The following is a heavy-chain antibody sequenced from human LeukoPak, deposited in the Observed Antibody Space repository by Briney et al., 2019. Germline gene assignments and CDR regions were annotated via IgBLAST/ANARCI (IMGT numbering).Heavy chain of an antibody. CDR2: ISYDGKDK. D-gene: IGHD6-13*01. V-gene: IGHV3-30-3*02. Sequence: GGSLRLSCAASEFTFSNYAMHWVRQAPGKGLEWVAFISYDGKDKYYADSVKGRFTISRDNSKNTLYLQMNSLRAEDTAVYYCAKPPPGYSSSWLGYYFDYWGQGTLVTVSS. CDR1: EFTFSNYA. J-gene: IGHJ4*02. CDR3: AKPPPGYSSSWLGYYFDY.